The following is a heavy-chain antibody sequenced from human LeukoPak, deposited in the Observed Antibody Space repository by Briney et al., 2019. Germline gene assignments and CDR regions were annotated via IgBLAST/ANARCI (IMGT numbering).Heavy chain of an antibody. Sequence: SETLSLTCTVSGGSISSYYWSWIRQTPGEGLEWIGYIYYSGSTNYNPSLKSRVTISVDTSKNQFSLKLSSVTAADTAVYFCARHGASGSYLYYFDYWGQGTLVTVSS. J-gene: IGHJ4*02. CDR2: IYYSGST. CDR3: ARHGASGSYLYYFDY. D-gene: IGHD1-26*01. V-gene: IGHV4-59*08. CDR1: GGSISSYY.